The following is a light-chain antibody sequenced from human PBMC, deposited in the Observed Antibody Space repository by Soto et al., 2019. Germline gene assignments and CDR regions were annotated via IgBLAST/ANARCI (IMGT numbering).Light chain of an antibody. V-gene: IGLV2-8*01. CDR3: SSYAGNNIHYV. J-gene: IGLJ1*01. Sequence: QSVLTQPPSASGSAGQSVTISCTGTSTDVGGYNYVSWYQQHPGKAPKLMIYEVSKRPSGVPDRFSGSKSGNTASLTVSGIQAEDEADYYCSSYAGNNIHYVFGTGTTLTVL. CDR1: STDVGGYNY. CDR2: EVS.